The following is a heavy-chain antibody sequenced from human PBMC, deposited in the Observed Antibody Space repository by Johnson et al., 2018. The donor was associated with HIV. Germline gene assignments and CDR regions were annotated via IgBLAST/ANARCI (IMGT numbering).Heavy chain of an antibody. CDR2: ISYDGSNK. Sequence: VQLVESGGGVVHPGGSLRLSCAASGFAFSRYGMHWVRQAPVKGLEWMAFISYDGSNKSFTDSVRGQFTISRDNAKNTLYLQMTSLRVEDTAVYYCAREPRLLTDAFDIWGQGTMVTVSS. J-gene: IGHJ3*02. V-gene: IGHV3-30*19. CDR3: AREPRLLTDAFDI. D-gene: IGHD5-18*01. CDR1: GFAFSRYG.